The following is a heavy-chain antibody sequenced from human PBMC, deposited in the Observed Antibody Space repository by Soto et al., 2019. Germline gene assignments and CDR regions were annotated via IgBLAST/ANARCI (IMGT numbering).Heavy chain of an antibody. Sequence: GGSLRLSCAASGFTFSSYGMHWVRQAPGKGLEWVAVIWYDGSNKYYADSVKGRFTISRDNSKNTLYLQMNSLRAEDTAVYYCARHAFSYCSSTSCYPLNWFDPWGQGTLVTVSS. CDR1: GFTFSSYG. V-gene: IGHV3-33*08. CDR2: IWYDGSNK. J-gene: IGHJ5*02. CDR3: ARHAFSYCSSTSCYPLNWFDP. D-gene: IGHD2-2*01.